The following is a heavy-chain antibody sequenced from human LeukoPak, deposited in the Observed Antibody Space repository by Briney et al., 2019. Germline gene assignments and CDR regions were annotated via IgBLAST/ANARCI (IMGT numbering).Heavy chain of an antibody. Sequence: GASVKVSCKSSESTFTYYYMHWVRQAPGQGLGWMGWINANKGGTNYAHRLPGRVTITRATYITTTYMDLSRLKSDDTGVYYCARRYCSSTSCYYFDSWGQGTLVTVSS. J-gene: IGHJ4*02. D-gene: IGHD2-2*01. CDR1: ESTFTYYY. CDR2: INANKGGT. V-gene: IGHV1-2*07. CDR3: ARRYCSSTSCYYFDS.